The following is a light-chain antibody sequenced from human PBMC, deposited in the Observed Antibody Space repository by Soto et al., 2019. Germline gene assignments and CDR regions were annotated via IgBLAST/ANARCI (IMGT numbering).Light chain of an antibody. CDR1: NSNIASNT. Sequence: QSVLTQPPSASETPGQTVSISCSGSNSNIASNTVNWYQHLPGTAPKLLIYYNNQRPSGVPDRFSGSKSGTSASLAISGPQSEDESDYYCAAWDDTLKRYVFGTGTKVTVL. CDR3: AAWDDTLKRYV. V-gene: IGLV1-44*01. CDR2: YNN. J-gene: IGLJ1*01.